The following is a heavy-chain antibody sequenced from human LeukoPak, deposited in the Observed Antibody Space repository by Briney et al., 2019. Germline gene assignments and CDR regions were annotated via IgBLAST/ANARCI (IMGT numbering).Heavy chain of an antibody. CDR2: IIPIFGTA. Sequence: ASVKVSCKASGGTFSSYAISWVRQAPGQGLEWMGGIIPIFGTANYAQKFQGRVTITADESTSTAYMELSSLRSEDTAVYYCAGGGQWLVRYYFDYWGQGTLVTVSS. V-gene: IGHV1-69*13. J-gene: IGHJ4*02. CDR1: GGTFSSYA. CDR3: AGGGQWLVRYYFDY. D-gene: IGHD6-19*01.